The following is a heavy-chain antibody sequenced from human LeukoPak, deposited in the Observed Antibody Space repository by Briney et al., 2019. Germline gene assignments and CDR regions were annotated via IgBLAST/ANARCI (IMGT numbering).Heavy chain of an antibody. V-gene: IGHV5-51*07. J-gene: IGHJ4*02. CDR1: GYSFSNDW. CDR3: ARRGCNGGSCYGY. D-gene: IGHD2-15*01. CDR2: IYPGDSDT. Sequence: GESLKISCKGSGYSFSNDWIAWVHQMPGKGLEWMGIIYPGDSDTRYSPSFQGQVTISADKSINTAYLQWSSLGASDTAMYYCARRGCNGGSCYGYWGQGTLVTVSS.